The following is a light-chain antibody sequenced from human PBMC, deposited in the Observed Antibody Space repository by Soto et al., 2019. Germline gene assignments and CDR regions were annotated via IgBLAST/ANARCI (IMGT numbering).Light chain of an antibody. V-gene: IGKV1-5*03. Sequence: DIPMTQSPSTLSASVGDRVTITCRASQIISTWLAWYQQKPGKAPKLLIYKASSLESGVPSRFSGSGSGTEFTLTISSLQPDDFATYYCQQYNSYPYTFGQGTKLEIK. CDR3: QQYNSYPYT. J-gene: IGKJ2*01. CDR1: QIISTW. CDR2: KAS.